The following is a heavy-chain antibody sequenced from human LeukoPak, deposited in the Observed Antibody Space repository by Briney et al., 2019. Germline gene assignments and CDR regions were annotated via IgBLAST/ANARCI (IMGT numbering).Heavy chain of an antibody. CDR2: ISGSGGST. J-gene: IGHJ6*03. CDR3: AKVYYYGSGSYPPYYMDV. D-gene: IGHD3-10*01. CDR1: GFTFSSYA. Sequence: GGSLRLSCAASGFTFSSYAMSWVRQAPGKGLEWVSAISGSGGSTYYADSVKGRFTISRDNSKNTLYLQMNSLRAEDTAVYYCAKVYYYGSGSYPPYYMDVWGKGTTVTISS. V-gene: IGHV3-23*01.